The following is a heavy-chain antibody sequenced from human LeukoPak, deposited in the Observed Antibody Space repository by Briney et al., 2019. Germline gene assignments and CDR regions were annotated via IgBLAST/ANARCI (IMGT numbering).Heavy chain of an antibody. CDR2: INTNTGNP. V-gene: IGHV7-4-1*02. J-gene: IGHJ4*02. Sequence: GASVKVPCKASGYTFTSYAMNWVRQAPGQGLEWMGWINTNTGNPTYAQGFTGRFVFSLDASVSTAYLQISSLKAEDTAVYYCAPGRWGDHIDYWGQGTLVTVSS. D-gene: IGHD3-10*01. CDR1: GYTFTSYA. CDR3: APGRWGDHIDY.